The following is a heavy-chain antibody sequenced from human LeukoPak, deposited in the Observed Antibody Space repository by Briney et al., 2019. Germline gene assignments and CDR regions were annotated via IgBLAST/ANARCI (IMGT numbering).Heavy chain of an antibody. CDR1: GGSISSYY. CDR3: ASLRRQRIDY. Sequence: SETLSLTCTVSGGSISSYYWSWIRQPPGKGLEWIGYIYYSGSTNYNPSLKSRVTISVDTSKNQFSLKLNSVTAADTAVYYCASLRRQRIDYWGQGALVTVSS. J-gene: IGHJ4*02. D-gene: IGHD5-24*01. CDR2: IYYSGST. V-gene: IGHV4-59*08.